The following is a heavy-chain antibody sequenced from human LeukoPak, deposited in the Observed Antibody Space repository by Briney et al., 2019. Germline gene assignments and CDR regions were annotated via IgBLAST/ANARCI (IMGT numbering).Heavy chain of an antibody. V-gene: IGHV4-34*01. Sequence: SETLSLTCAVYGGSFSGYYWSWIRQPPGKGLEWIGEINHSGSTNYNPSLKSRVTISVDTSKNQFSLKLSSVTAADTAVYYCAARRSSGYYYPRRYYLDYWGQGTLVTVSS. CDR1: GGSFSGYY. D-gene: IGHD3-22*01. J-gene: IGHJ4*02. CDR3: AARRSSGYYYPRRYYLDY. CDR2: INHSGST.